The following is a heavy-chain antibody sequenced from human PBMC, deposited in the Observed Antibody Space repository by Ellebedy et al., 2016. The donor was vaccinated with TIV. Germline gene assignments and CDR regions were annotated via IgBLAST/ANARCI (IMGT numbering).Heavy chain of an antibody. D-gene: IGHD3-10*01. CDR2: ISAYNGNT. V-gene: IGHV1-18*01. J-gene: IGHJ4*02. CDR1: GYTFTSYG. Sequence: ASVKVSXXASGYTFTSYGISWVRQAPGQGLEWMGWISAYNGNTNYAQKLQGRVTMTTDTSTSTAYMELRSLRSDDTAVHYCASGYYYGSGSYYLFDYWGQGTLVTVSS. CDR3: ASGYYYGSGSYYLFDY.